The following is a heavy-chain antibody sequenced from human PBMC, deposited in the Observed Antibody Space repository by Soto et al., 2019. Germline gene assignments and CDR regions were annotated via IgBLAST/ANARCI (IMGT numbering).Heavy chain of an antibody. CDR1: GGTFSSHA. CDR3: ARETRLAAAGTNWFDP. V-gene: IGHV1-69*13. CDR2: IIPIFGTA. J-gene: IGHJ5*02. D-gene: IGHD6-13*01. Sequence: SVKVSCKASGGTFSSHAISWVRQAPGQGLEWMGGIIPIFGTANYAQKFQGRVTITADESTSTAYMELSSLRSEDTAVYYCARETRLAAAGTNWFDPWGQGTLVTVSS.